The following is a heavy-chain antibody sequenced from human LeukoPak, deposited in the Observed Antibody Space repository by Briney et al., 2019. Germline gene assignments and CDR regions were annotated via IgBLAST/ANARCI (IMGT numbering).Heavy chain of an antibody. Sequence: SETLSLTCTVSGGSISSYYWSWIRHPPGKGLEWIGYIYYSGGTSYNSSLRSRVTISVDTPKNQFSLKLSSVTAADTAVYYCATGGVRYCSTTSCLGYWGQGTLVTVSS. CDR2: IYYSGGT. CDR1: GGSISSYY. J-gene: IGHJ4*02. V-gene: IGHV4-59*01. D-gene: IGHD2-2*01. CDR3: ATGGVRYCSTTSCLGY.